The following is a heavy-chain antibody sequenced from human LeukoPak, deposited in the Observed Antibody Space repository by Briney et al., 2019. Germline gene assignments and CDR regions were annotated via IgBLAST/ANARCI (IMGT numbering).Heavy chain of an antibody. Sequence: GGSLRLSCAASGFTFSSYWMHWVRQAPGKGLEWVSRINGDGSTINYADSVEGRFTVSRDNAKNTMYLQMNSLRDEDSAVYYCARALGYSYGYGIYWGQGSLVTVSS. CDR3: ARALGYSYGYGIY. V-gene: IGHV3-74*01. CDR2: INGDGSTI. J-gene: IGHJ4*02. D-gene: IGHD5-18*01. CDR1: GFTFSSYW.